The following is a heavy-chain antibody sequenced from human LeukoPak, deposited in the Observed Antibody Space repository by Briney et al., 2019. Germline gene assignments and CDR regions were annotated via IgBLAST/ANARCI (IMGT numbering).Heavy chain of an antibody. J-gene: IGHJ6*02. V-gene: IGHV3-21*01. Sequence: PGGSLRLSCVTSGFNFSPYGMTWVRQPPGKGLEWVSTISATNGKYYADSMKGRVTISRDDAKKSMDLKMNGLRVEDTAVYYCTRDGSGWSRDVWGQGTTVTVSS. CDR1: GFNFSPYG. D-gene: IGHD6-19*01. CDR3: TRDGSGWSRDV. CDR2: ISATNGK.